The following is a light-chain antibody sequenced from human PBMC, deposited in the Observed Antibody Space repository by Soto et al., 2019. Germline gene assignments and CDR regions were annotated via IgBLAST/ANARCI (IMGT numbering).Light chain of an antibody. J-gene: IGKJ1*01. CDR1: ENINNW. Sequence: DIQMTQSPSTLSASVGDRVTITCRTSENINNWLAWYQQKPGKAPKLLIYDTSNLETGVPSRFSGRGSETHFTLTISSLQPDDFASYYCQQYNSYWTFGPGTKVDIK. V-gene: IGKV1-5*01. CDR2: DTS. CDR3: QQYNSYWT.